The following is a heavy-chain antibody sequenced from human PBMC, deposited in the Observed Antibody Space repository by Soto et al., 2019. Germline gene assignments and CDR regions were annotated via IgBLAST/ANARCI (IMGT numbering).Heavy chain of an antibody. CDR3: AKDGRCYDSLLNWFDP. CDR1: GFTFSSYA. D-gene: IGHD2-2*01. CDR2: ISGSGGST. Sequence: EVQLLESGGGLVQPGGSLRLSCAASGFTFSSYAMSWVRQAPGKGLEWVSAISGSGGSTYYADPVKGRFTISRDNCKSTLYLQMNSLRAEDTAVYYCAKDGRCYDSLLNWFDPWGQGTLVTVSS. V-gene: IGHV3-23*01. J-gene: IGHJ5*02.